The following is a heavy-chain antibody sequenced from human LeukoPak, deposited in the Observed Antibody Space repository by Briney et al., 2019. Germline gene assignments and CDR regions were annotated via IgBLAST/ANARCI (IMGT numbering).Heavy chain of an antibody. Sequence: GGSLRLSCAASGFTFSSYAMSWVRQAPGKGLEWVSVIYSGGSTYYADSVKGRFTISRDNSKNTLYLQMNSLRAEDTAVYYCARAWSGSFDYWGQGTLVTVSS. CDR3: ARAWSGSFDY. J-gene: IGHJ4*02. CDR2: IYSGGST. V-gene: IGHV3-53*01. D-gene: IGHD1-26*01. CDR1: GFTFSSYA.